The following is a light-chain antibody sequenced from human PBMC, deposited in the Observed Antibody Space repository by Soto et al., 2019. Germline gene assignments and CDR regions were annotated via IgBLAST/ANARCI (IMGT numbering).Light chain of an antibody. Sequence: EIVMTQSPATLSVSPGDRVTLSCRASHSVTTNLAWYQQTPGQAPRLLIYGASTRATGVPARFSGSGFGTEFTLTISSLQSEDFAIYYCHQYHNWPTLTFGQGTRLDIK. CDR3: HQYHNWPTLT. J-gene: IGKJ5*01. V-gene: IGKV3-15*01. CDR1: HSVTTN. CDR2: GAS.